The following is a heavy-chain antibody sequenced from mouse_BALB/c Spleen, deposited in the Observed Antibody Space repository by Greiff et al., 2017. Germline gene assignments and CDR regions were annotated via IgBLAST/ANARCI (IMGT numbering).Heavy chain of an antibody. Sequence: QVQLQQSGAELVRPGSSVKISCMASGYAFSSYWMNWVKQRPGQGLEWIGQIYPGDGDTNYNGKFKGKATLTADKSSSTAYMQLSSLTSEDSAVYFCARSVAPAWFAYWGQGTLVTVSA. V-gene: IGHV1-80*01. CDR1: GYAFSSYW. J-gene: IGHJ3*01. CDR3: ARSVAPAWFAY. CDR2: IYPGDGDT. D-gene: IGHD1-3*01.